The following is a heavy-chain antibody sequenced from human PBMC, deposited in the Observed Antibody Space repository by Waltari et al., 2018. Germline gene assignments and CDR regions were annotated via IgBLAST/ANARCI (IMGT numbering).Heavy chain of an antibody. D-gene: IGHD3-10*01. V-gene: IGHV3-48*03. Sequence: EVQLVEFGGDLVQPGESLRLSCAASVFTFSSYEMNWVRQAPGKGLEGVSYISTTGNTVYYADSVRGRFTFTRDNPKNSLYLQMNSLRADDTAVYYCAREGRYDDFDIWGQGTMVTVSS. CDR3: AREGRYDDFDI. CDR2: ISTTGNTV. CDR1: VFTFSSYE. J-gene: IGHJ3*02.